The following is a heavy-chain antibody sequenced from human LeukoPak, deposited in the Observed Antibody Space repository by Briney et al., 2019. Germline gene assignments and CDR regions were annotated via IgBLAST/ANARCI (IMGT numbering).Heavy chain of an antibody. D-gene: IGHD6-13*01. CDR2: INSDGSSR. Sequence: PGGSLRLSCAASGFTFSNYWMHWVRQAPGKGLVWVSRINSDGSSRNYADSVKGRFTISRDNAKNTLYLQMNSLRAEDTAVYYCASASSNLIAAVGDYWAREPWSPSPQ. V-gene: IGHV3-74*01. CDR3: ASASSNLIAAVGDY. J-gene: IGHJ4*02. CDR1: GFTFSNYW.